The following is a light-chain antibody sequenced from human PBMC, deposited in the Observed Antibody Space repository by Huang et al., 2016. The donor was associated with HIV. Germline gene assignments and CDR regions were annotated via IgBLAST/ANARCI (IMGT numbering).Light chain of an antibody. V-gene: IGKV1-NL1*01. J-gene: IGKJ2*01. CDR1: QGISNS. Sequence: EIQMTQSPSSLSASVGDRVTITCRASQGISNSLAWYQQKPGKAPKLLLYAASRLESGVPSRFSGSGSGTDYTLTITSLQPEDFATYYCQQYYGTPYTFGQGTKLEIK. CDR3: QQYYGTPYT. CDR2: AAS.